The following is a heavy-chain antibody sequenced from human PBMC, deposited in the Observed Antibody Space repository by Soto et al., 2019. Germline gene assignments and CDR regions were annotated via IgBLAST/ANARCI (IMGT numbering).Heavy chain of an antibody. V-gene: IGHV3-21*01. CDR2: ISATSYGT. J-gene: IGHJ6*02. D-gene: IGHD4-4*01. CDR1: GLTFSSYG. Sequence: CGSLRLSCEGSGLTFSSYGKNWFRQAPGKGLACVPCISATSYGTIYADSVKGRFTISRDNAKYSLFLQMDSLRAEHTAVYFCARDSKNRQDGMDVWGQGATVTVCS. CDR3: ARDSKNRQDGMDV.